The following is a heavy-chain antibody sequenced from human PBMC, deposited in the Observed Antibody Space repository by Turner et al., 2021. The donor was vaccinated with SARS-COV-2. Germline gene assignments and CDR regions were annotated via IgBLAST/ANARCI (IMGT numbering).Heavy chain of an antibody. CDR1: GFTFSSYS. CDR3: ARDPGYSGYDYWQNTEFFDY. J-gene: IGHJ4*02. V-gene: IGHV3-21*01. CDR2: ISSTSYYI. Sequence: EVQLVESGGGLVKPGGSLRLPCPPSGFTFSSYSMNWVRQAPGKGLEWVSSISSTSYYIYYADSVKGRFTISRDNAKNSLYLQMNSLRAEDTAVYYCARDPGYSGYDYWQNTEFFDYWGQGTLVTVSS. D-gene: IGHD5-12*01.